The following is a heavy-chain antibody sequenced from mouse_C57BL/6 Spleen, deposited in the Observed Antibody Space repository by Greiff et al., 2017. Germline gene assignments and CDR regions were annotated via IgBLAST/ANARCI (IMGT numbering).Heavy chain of an antibody. J-gene: IGHJ4*01. V-gene: IGHV1-64*01. Sequence: QVQLQQPGAELVKPGASVTLSCKASGYTFTSYWMHWVKQRPGQGLEWIGMIHPNSGSTNYNEKFKSKATLTVDKSYSTAYMQLSSLTSEDSAVYYCVSGYYAMDYWGQGTSVTVSS. CDR3: VSGYYAMDY. CDR1: GYTFTSYW. CDR2: IHPNSGST.